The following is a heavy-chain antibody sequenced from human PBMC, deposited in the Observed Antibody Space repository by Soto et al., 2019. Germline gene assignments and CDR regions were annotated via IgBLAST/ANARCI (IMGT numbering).Heavy chain of an antibody. Sequence: GGSLRLSCAASGFTFSSYAMHWVRQAPGKGLEWVAVISYDGSNKYYADSVKGRFTISRDNSKNTLYLQMNSLRAEDTAVYYCARDRRYCTNGVCPYYYGMYVWGPGPTV. CDR3: ARDRRYCTNGVCPYYYGMYV. CDR1: GFTFSSYA. V-gene: IGHV3-30-3*01. D-gene: IGHD2-8*01. CDR2: ISYDGSNK. J-gene: IGHJ6*02.